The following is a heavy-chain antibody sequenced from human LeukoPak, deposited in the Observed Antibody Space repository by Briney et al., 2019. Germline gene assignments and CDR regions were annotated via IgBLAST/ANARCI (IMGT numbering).Heavy chain of an antibody. D-gene: IGHD3-10*01. CDR3: ARGQSLWFALTLGY. CDR2: IRPNSGGT. Sequence: ASVKVSCKASGYTFTGYYMHWVRQAPGLGLEWMGWIRPNSGGTNYAQKFQGRVTMTRDTSISTAHMELSRLRSEDTAVYYCARGQSLWFALTLGYWGQGTLVTVSS. CDR1: GYTFTGYY. V-gene: IGHV1-2*02. J-gene: IGHJ4*02.